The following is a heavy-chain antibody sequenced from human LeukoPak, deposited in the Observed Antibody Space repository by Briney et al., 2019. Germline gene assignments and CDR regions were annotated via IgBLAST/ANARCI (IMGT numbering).Heavy chain of an antibody. CDR1: GGTFSSYA. J-gene: IGHJ6*03. Sequence: SVKVSCKASGGTFSSYAISWVRQAPGQGLEWMGGIIPIFGTANYAQKFQGRVTMTEDTSTDTAYMELSSLRSEDTAVYYCARRVGDYYYYMDVWGKGTTVTVSS. D-gene: IGHD3-10*01. CDR2: IIPIFGTA. V-gene: IGHV1-69*06. CDR3: ARRVGDYYYYMDV.